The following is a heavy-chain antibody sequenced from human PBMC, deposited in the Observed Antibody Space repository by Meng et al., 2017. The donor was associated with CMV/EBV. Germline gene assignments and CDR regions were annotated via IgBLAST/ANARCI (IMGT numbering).Heavy chain of an antibody. J-gene: IGHJ3*02. CDR3: ARDRLPLYYYDSSGRNAFDI. CDR1: GFNVGSNH. D-gene: IGHD3-22*01. Sequence: GESLKISCAASGFNVGSNHMNWVRQAPGKGLEWVSYISSSGSTIYYADSVKGRFTISRDNAKNSLYLQMNSLRAEDTAVYYCARDRLPLYYYDSSGRNAFDIWGQGTMVTRLL. V-gene: IGHV3-48*04. CDR2: ISSSGSTI.